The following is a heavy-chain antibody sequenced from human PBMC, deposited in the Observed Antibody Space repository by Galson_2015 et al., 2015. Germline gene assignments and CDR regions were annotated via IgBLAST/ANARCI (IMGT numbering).Heavy chain of an antibody. Sequence: SLRLSCAASGFTFSDYYMTWIRQAPGKGLEWVSYISSSGSTIYYADSVKGRFTISRDNAKNSLYLQMNSLRAEDTAVYYCARERGPYYGFWTDWGQGTLVTVSS. CDR1: GFTFSDYY. J-gene: IGHJ4*02. CDR3: ARERGPYYGFWTD. D-gene: IGHD3/OR15-3a*01. CDR2: ISSSGSTI. V-gene: IGHV3-11*01.